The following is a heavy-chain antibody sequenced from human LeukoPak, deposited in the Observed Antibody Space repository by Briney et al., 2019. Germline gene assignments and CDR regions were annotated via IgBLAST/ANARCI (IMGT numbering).Heavy chain of an antibody. Sequence: ASVKVSCKASGYTFTSYYMHWVRQAPGQGLEWMGIINPSVGSTSYAQKFQGRVTMTRDTSTSTVYMELSSLRSEDTAVYYCARLEARTRATVNFDYWGQGTLVTVSS. CDR1: GYTFTSYY. D-gene: IGHD1-26*01. CDR3: ARLEARTRATVNFDY. J-gene: IGHJ4*02. CDR2: INPSVGST. V-gene: IGHV1-46*03.